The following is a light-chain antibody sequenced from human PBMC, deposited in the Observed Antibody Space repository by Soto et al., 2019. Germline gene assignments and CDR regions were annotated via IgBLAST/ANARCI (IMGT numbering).Light chain of an antibody. CDR3: QQYGSSPTWT. CDR2: DAS. CDR1: QTVRNNY. J-gene: IGKJ1*01. V-gene: IGKV3-20*01. Sequence: EFVLTQSPGTLSLSPGEGATLSWRASQTVRNNYLAWYQQKPGQAPRLLIYDASSRATGIPDRFSGGGSGTDFTLTISRLEPEDFAVYYCQQYGSSPTWTFGQGTKVDIK.